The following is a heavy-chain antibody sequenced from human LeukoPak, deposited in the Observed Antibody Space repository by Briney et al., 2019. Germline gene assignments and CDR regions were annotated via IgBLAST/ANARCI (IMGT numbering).Heavy chain of an antibody. CDR2: IYHSGST. D-gene: IGHD4-17*01. Sequence: SETLSLTCTVSGYSISSGYYWGWIRQPPGKGLEWIGSIYHSGSTYYNPSLKSRVTISVDTSKNQFSLKLSSVTAADTAVYYCARDYYGDYPLNYFDYWGQGTLVTASS. CDR1: GYSISSGYY. V-gene: IGHV4-38-2*02. CDR3: ARDYYGDYPLNYFDY. J-gene: IGHJ4*02.